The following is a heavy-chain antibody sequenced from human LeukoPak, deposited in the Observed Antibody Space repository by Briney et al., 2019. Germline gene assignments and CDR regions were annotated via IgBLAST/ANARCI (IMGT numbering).Heavy chain of an antibody. CDR1: GFIFSSSW. CDR3: VRGDSAFDI. J-gene: IGHJ3*02. CDR2: IKSDGSIS. Sequence: PGGSLRLSCAASGFIFSSSWMHWVRQVPEKGLVWVSRIKSDGSISYHADSVKGRFTISRDNAKNTLFLQMNSLRAEDTAVYYCVRGDSAFDIWGQGTMVTVSS. V-gene: IGHV3-74*01.